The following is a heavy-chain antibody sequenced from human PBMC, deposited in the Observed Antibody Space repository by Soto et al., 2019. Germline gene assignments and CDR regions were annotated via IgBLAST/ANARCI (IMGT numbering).Heavy chain of an antibody. CDR2: INHSGST. V-gene: IGHV4-34*01. D-gene: IGHD2-2*01. CDR3: VSQGYCSSSSGSNDDAFDI. CDR1: GGSFSGYY. J-gene: IGHJ3*02. Sequence: SETLSLTCAVYGGSFSGYYWSWIRQPPGKGLEWIGEINHSGSTNYNPSLKSRVTISVDTSKNQFSLKLSSVTAADTAVYYCVSQGYCSSSSGSNDDAFDIWGQGTMVTVSS.